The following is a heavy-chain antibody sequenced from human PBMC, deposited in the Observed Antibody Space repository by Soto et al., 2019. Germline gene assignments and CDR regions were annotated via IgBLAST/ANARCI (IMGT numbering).Heavy chain of an antibody. CDR1: GYTFTSYG. CDR3: ARELYDLWSGYYSHYGMDV. CDR2: ISAYNGNT. Sequence: ASVKVSCKASGYTFTSYGTSWVRQAPGQGLEWMGWISAYNGNTNNAQKLQGRATMTTDTSTSTAKMEMRSLRSDDTAVYYCARELYDLWSGYYSHYGMDVWGQGTTVTVSS. J-gene: IGHJ6*02. D-gene: IGHD3-3*01. V-gene: IGHV1-18*01.